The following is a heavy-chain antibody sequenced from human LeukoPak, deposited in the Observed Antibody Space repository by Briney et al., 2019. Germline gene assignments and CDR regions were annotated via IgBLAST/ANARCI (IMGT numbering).Heavy chain of an antibody. Sequence: QSGGSLRLSCTASGFTFSSYAMNWVRQAPGKGLEWVSGIGAGGTFTYYADSVKGRFTIFRDNSRNTLYLQMDSLRADDTAVYYCAKHSYRVDSFTDYWGQGTLVTVSS. CDR2: IGAGGTFT. V-gene: IGHV3-23*01. J-gene: IGHJ4*02. D-gene: IGHD5-12*01. CDR1: GFTFSSYA. CDR3: AKHSYRVDSFTDY.